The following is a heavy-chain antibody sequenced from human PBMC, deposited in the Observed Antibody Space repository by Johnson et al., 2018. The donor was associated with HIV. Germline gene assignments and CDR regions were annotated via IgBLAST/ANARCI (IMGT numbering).Heavy chain of an antibody. J-gene: IGHJ3*02. D-gene: IGHD4-11*01. CDR3: AKDTYSHRLTVTESGFDI. Sequence: QVQLVESGGGVVQPGRSLRLSCAASGFTFSSYAMHWVRQAPGKGLEWVAVISYDGSKKYYVDSVKGRFTISRDNAKNSLYVQMNSLRAEDTAVYYCAKDTYSHRLTVTESGFDIWGQGTMVTVSS. V-gene: IGHV3-30*04. CDR2: ISYDGSKK. CDR1: GFTFSSYA.